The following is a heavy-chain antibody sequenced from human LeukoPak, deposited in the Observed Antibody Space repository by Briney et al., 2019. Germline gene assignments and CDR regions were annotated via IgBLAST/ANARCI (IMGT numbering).Heavy chain of an antibody. Sequence: GGSLRLSCAASGFTFSSYNMNWVRQAPGKGLEWVSSISGSSSYKYYADSAKGRFSISRDNAKNSLYLQMNILRAEDTAVYYCARAATVGTTRPGTHFDYWGQGTLVTVSS. V-gene: IGHV3-21*01. CDR3: ARAATVGTTRPGTHFDY. CDR1: GFTFSSYN. J-gene: IGHJ4*02. CDR2: ISGSSSYK. D-gene: IGHD1-26*01.